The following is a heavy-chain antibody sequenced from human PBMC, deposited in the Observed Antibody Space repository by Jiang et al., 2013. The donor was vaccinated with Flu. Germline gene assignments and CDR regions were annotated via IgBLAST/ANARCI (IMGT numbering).Heavy chain of an antibody. CDR3: AKDREESAVAGPFDY. CDR2: ISGSGGRS. J-gene: IGHJ4*02. V-gene: IGHV3-23*01. Sequence: VQLLESGGALVQPGGSLRLSCAASGFAFSSYAMSWVRQAPGKGLEWVSTISGSGGRSYYTDSVKGRFTISRDNSKNTLYLQMNSLRAEDTAIYYCAKDREESAVAGPFDYVGPREPWSPSPQ. CDR1: GFAFSSYA. D-gene: IGHD6-19*01.